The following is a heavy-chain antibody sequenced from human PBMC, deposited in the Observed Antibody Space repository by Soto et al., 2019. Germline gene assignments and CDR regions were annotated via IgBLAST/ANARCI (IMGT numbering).Heavy chain of an antibody. CDR1: GGSFSGYY. CDR3: ARVIQEDIVVVVAATDVFYYFDY. D-gene: IGHD2-15*01. Sequence: SETLSLTCAVYGGSFSGYYWSWIRQPPGKGLEWIGEINHSGSTNYNPSLKSRVTISVDTSKNQFSLKLSSVTAADTAVYYCARVIQEDIVVVVAATDVFYYFDYWGQGTLVTVFS. CDR2: INHSGST. J-gene: IGHJ4*02. V-gene: IGHV4-34*01.